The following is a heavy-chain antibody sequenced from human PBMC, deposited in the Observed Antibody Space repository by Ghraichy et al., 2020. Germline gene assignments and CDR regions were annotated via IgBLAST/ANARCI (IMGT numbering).Heavy chain of an antibody. D-gene: IGHD2-2*01. V-gene: IGHV3-30*01. J-gene: IGHJ5*02. Sequence: GESLNISCVASGFTFSNYAMHWVRQAPGKGLVWVAVIAYDGSNEHYVDSVKGRFTISRDDAKNTLFLEMNSLRVEDSAVYYCARGFGDCSSDACYGDWFDPWGQGTLVTVSS. CDR3: ARGFGDCSSDACYGDWFDP. CDR2: IAYDGSNE. CDR1: GFTFSNYA.